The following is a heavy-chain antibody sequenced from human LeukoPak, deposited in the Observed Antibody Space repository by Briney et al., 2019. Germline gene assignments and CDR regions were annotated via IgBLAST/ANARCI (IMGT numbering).Heavy chain of an antibody. CDR3: ARDRRLASFDY. CDR1: GFTFSSYG. D-gene: IGHD6-25*01. CDR2: ITGRGENT. Sequence: PGGSLRLSCAASGFTFSSYGMHWVRQAPGKGLEWVSGITGRGENTYYADSVKGRFTISRDNSKNTLYLQMNSLRAEDAAIYYCARDRRLASFDYGGQGTLVTVSS. V-gene: IGHV3-23*01. J-gene: IGHJ4*02.